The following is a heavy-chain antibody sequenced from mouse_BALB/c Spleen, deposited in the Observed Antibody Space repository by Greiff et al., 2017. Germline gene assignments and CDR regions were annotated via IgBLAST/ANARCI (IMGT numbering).Heavy chain of an antibody. CDR1: GFNIKDYY. J-gene: IGHJ2*01. CDR3: ARGNYYGYVDY. Sequence: EVKLVESGAELVRPGALVKLSCKASGFNIKDYYMHWVKQRPEQGLEWIGWIDPENGNTIYDPKFQGKASITADTSSNTAYLQLSSLTSEDTAVYYCARGNYYGYVDYWGQGTTLTVSS. V-gene: IGHV14-1*02. D-gene: IGHD1-1*01. CDR2: IDPENGNT.